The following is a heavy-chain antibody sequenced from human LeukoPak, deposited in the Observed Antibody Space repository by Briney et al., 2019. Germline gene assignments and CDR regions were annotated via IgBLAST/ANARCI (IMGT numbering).Heavy chain of an antibody. CDR1: GFTFSGSA. CDR3: ARDSSMLRGPLVIYYFDF. J-gene: IGHJ4*02. D-gene: IGHD3-10*01. Sequence: PGGSLRLSCAASGFTFSGSALHWVRQASGKGLEWIGRIRSKTNNYATTYAASGTGRFTIARDKTKNTLYLQMNRRRAEDTAVYYCARDSSMLRGPLVIYYFDFWGQGTLVTVSS. CDR2: IRSKTNNYAT. V-gene: IGHV3-73*01.